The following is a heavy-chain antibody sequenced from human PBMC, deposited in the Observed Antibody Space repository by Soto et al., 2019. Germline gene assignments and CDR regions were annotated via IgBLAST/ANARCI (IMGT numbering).Heavy chain of an antibody. CDR3: ARCTGSWLHNWFDP. CDR1: GGSFSDYY. J-gene: IGHJ5*02. V-gene: IGHV4-34*01. Sequence: QVQLQQWGAGLLKPSETLSLTCAVYGGSFSDYYWSWIRQPPGKGLEWIGEINHSGSTNYNPSLRSRVTISVDTSKNQFSLKLSSVTAADTAVYYCARCTGSWLHNWFDPWGQGTLVTVSS. D-gene: IGHD6-13*01. CDR2: INHSGST.